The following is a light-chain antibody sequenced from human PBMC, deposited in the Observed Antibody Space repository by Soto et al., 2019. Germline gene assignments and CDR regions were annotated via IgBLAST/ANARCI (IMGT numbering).Light chain of an antibody. CDR3: QQANSFPRT. CDR2: AAS. Sequence: DIQMTQSPSFVSASVGDRVTITCRASQAVSTWLAWYQQKPGDAPKLLIYAASTLQSGVPSRFSGSGSGKDFTLTIRSLQPEDFATYYCQQANSFPRTLGGGTKVDIK. J-gene: IGKJ4*01. CDR1: QAVSTW. V-gene: IGKV1-12*01.